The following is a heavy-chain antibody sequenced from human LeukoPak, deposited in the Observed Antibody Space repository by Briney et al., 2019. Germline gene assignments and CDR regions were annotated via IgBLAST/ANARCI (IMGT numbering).Heavy chain of an antibody. J-gene: IGHJ6*02. CDR2: MNTNSGNT. D-gene: IGHD3-22*01. CDR1: GYTFTSYD. V-gene: IGHV1-8*01. Sequence: ASVKLSSTAAGYTFTSYDINWVRQATCPGREWRGWMNTNSGNTGYAQKFQGRVTMTRNTSISTAYMELSSLRSEDTAVYYCARGDSSGYFEVSYYYGMDVWGQGTTVTVSS. CDR3: ARGDSSGYFEVSYYYGMDV.